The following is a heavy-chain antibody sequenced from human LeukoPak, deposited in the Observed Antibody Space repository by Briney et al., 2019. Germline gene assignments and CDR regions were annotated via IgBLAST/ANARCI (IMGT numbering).Heavy chain of an antibody. CDR1: GFTFSSYA. CDR3: AKVNYYQPYF. V-gene: IGHV3-23*01. D-gene: IGHD2-2*01. Sequence: GGSLRLSCAASGFTFSSYAMSWVRQAPGKGLEWVSAISGSGGSTYYADSVKGRFTISRDTFQNTLYLQLNSLRVDDTAIYYCAKVNYYQPYFWGQGTLVTVSS. CDR2: ISGSGGST. J-gene: IGHJ4*02.